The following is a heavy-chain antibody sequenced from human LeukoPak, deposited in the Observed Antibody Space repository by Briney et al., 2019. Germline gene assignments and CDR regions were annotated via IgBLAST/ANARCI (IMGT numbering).Heavy chain of an antibody. Sequence: PGGSLRLSCAASGFTFSSYGMSWVRQAPGKGLEWVSAISGSGGSTYYADSVKGRFTISRDNSKNTLYLQMNSLRAEDTAVYYCAKASASGSGSYYDYYYYMDVWGKGTTVTISS. CDR1: GFTFSSYG. J-gene: IGHJ6*03. CDR2: ISGSGGST. CDR3: AKASASGSGSYYDYYYYMDV. V-gene: IGHV3-23*01. D-gene: IGHD3-10*01.